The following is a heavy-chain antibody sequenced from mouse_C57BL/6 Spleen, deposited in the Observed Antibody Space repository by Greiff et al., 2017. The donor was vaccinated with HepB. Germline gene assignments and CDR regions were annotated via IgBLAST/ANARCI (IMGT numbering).Heavy chain of an antibody. CDR1: GYSFTGYY. J-gene: IGHJ2*01. Sequence: EVQLQESGPELVKPGASVKISCKASGYSFTGYYMNWVKQSPEKSLEWIGEINPSTGGTTYNQKFKAKATLTVDKSSSTAYMKLKSLTSEDSAVYYCARRWDYFDYWGQGTTLTVSS. D-gene: IGHD4-1*01. CDR3: ARRWDYFDY. CDR2: INPSTGGT. V-gene: IGHV1-42*01.